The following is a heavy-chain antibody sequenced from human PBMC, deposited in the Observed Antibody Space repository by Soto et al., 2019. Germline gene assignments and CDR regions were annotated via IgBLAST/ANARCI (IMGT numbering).Heavy chain of an antibody. Sequence: GSLRLSCAASGFTLSTYWMHWVRQAPGKGLVWVSRINNDGSSTSYADSVKGRFTISRDTAKNTLYLQMNSLRVEDTAVYYCARVDRSRSWYVDYWGRGTLVTVSS. CDR1: GFTLSTYW. D-gene: IGHD6-13*01. J-gene: IGHJ4*02. V-gene: IGHV3-74*01. CDR2: INNDGSST. CDR3: ARVDRSRSWYVDY.